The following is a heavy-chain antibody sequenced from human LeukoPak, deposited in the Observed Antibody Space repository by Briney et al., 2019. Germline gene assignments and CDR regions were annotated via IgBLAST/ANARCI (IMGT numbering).Heavy chain of an antibody. CDR1: GGSISSSSYY. CDR3: ARDPGSSWYYFDY. CDR2: IYYSGST. Sequence: SETLSLTCTVSGGSISSSSYYWGWIRQPPGKGLEWIGSIYYSGSTYYNPSLKSRVTISVDTSKNQFSLKLSSVTATATAVYYCARDPGSSWYYFDYWGQGTLVTVSS. J-gene: IGHJ4*02. V-gene: IGHV4-39*07. D-gene: IGHD6-13*01.